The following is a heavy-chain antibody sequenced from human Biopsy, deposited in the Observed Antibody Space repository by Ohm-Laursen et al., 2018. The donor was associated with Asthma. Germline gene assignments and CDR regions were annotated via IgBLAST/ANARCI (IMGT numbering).Heavy chain of an antibody. CDR3: RALPTRTMYFDS. Sequence: SLRLSCSASGLNFEDYVMHWVRQAPGKGLEWVSGISWNSRSIGYGDSVKGRFTISRDNTKNSLYLQMNSLSPEDTAMYYCRALPTRTMYFDSWGQGTLVTVSS. CDR2: ISWNSRSI. D-gene: IGHD4/OR15-4a*01. CDR1: GLNFEDYV. J-gene: IGHJ4*02. V-gene: IGHV3-9*01.